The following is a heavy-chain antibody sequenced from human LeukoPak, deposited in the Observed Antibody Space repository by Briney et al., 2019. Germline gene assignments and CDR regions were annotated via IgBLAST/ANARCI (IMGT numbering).Heavy chain of an antibody. V-gene: IGHV3-30*03. D-gene: IGHD3-10*01. CDR2: ASYDGSEK. CDR3: ARGSSLGVTAFDI. CDR1: GFTFSSYG. Sequence: GGSLRLSCAASGFTFSSYGMHWVRQAPGKGLEWVAAASYDGSEKYYADTVKGRFTISRDNSKNTLYLQMNSLRADDTAVYYCARGSSLGVTAFDIWGQGTMVTVSS. J-gene: IGHJ3*02.